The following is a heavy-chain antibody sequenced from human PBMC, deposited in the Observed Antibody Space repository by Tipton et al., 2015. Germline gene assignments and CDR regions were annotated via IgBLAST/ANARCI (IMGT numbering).Heavy chain of an antibody. V-gene: IGHV1-69*06. Sequence: QLVQSGAEVKKPGSSVKVSCKASGGSFSNYVISWVRQAPGQGLEWMGGIIPFFGTANYAQKFQDRVTITADKSTNTAHMEVSSLKSDDTAVYYCAASPPRGAALRWGQGTLVTVSS. CDR2: IIPFFGTA. CDR1: GGSFSNYV. CDR3: AASPPRGAALR. D-gene: IGHD6-6*01. J-gene: IGHJ4*02.